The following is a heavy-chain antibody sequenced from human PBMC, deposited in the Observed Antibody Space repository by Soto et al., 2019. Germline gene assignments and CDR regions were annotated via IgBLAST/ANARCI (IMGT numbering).Heavy chain of an antibody. J-gene: IGHJ6*02. CDR2: IYYSGST. CDR3: ARDTTSGTYYYCGMDV. D-gene: IGHD1-1*01. Sequence: SETLSLTCTVSGGSISSYYWSWIRQPPGRGLEWIGYIYYSGSTNYNPSLKSRVTISVDTSKDQFSLKLSSVTAADTAVYYCARDTTSGTYYYCGMDVWGQGTTVTVAS. V-gene: IGHV4-59*01. CDR1: GGSISSYY.